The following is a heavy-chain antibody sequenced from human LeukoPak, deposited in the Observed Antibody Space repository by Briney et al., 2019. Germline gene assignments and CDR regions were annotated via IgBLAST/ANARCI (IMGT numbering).Heavy chain of an antibody. CDR3: ARAGGGNRRY. D-gene: IGHD4-23*01. CDR2: INSDGSSP. V-gene: IGHV3-74*01. CDR1: RFTFRSYW. J-gene: IGHJ4*02. Sequence: PGGSLRLACPASRFTFRSYWMHWVRPAPGKGLVWVSCINSDGSSPSYADCVKGRFTISRDNAKNTLYLQMNSMRAEDTAVYYCARAGGGNRRYWGQGTLVTVCS.